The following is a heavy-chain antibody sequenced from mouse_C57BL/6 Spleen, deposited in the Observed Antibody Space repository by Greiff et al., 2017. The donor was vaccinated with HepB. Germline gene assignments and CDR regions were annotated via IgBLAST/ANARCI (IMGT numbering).Heavy chain of an antibody. CDR3: ATRDGSSYYAMDY. CDR1: GYTFTSYW. J-gene: IGHJ4*01. CDR2: IHPSDSDT. Sequence: QVHLQQPGAELVKPGASVKVSCKASGYTFTSYWMHWVKQRPGQGLEWIGSIHPSDSDTNYNQKFKGKATLTVDKSSSTAYMQLSSLTSEVSAVSYWATRDGSSYYAMDYWGQGTSVTVSA. D-gene: IGHD1-1*01. V-gene: IGHV1-74*01.